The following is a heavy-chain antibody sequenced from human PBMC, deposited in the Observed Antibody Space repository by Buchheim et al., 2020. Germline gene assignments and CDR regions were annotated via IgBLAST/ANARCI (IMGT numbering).Heavy chain of an antibody. Sequence: EVQLLESGGDLVQPGGSLRLSCAASGFPFGGYTMIWVRQTPGKGLEWVSAISGSGGSTYYADSVKGRFTISRDNSKNTLYLQMNSLRAEDTAVYYCAKRWAYYFDYWGQGTL. CDR1: GFPFGGYT. D-gene: IGHD1-26*01. CDR3: AKRWAYYFDY. V-gene: IGHV3-23*01. CDR2: ISGSGGST. J-gene: IGHJ4*02.